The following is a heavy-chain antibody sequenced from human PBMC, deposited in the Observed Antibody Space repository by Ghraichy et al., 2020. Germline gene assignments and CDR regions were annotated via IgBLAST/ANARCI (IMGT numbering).Heavy chain of an antibody. Sequence: GGSLRLSCSASGFTFSSYAMHWVRQAPGKGLEYVSAISSNGGSTYYADSVKGRFTISRDNSKNTLYLQMSSLRAEDTAVYYCVKVSSEYMVSNAPFDYWGQGTLVTVSS. D-gene: IGHD3-10*01. V-gene: IGHV3-64D*06. J-gene: IGHJ4*02. CDR1: GFTFSSYA. CDR2: ISSNGGST. CDR3: VKVSSEYMVSNAPFDY.